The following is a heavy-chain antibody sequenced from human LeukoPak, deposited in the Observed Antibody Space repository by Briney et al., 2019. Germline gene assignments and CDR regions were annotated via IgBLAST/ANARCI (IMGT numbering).Heavy chain of an antibody. CDR3: AKVRPVSGWFDP. D-gene: IGHD3-16*01. V-gene: IGHV3-43*02. J-gene: IGHJ5*02. CDR1: GFTFDDYA. Sequence: GGSLRLSCAASGFTFDDYAMHWVRQAPGKGLEWVSLISGDGGSTYYADSVKGRFTISRDNSKNTLYLQMNSLRAEDTAVYYCAKVRPVSGWFDPWGQGTLVTVSS. CDR2: ISGDGGST.